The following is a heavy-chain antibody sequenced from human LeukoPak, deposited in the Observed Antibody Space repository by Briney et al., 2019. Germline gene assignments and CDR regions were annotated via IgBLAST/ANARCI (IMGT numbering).Heavy chain of an antibody. V-gene: IGHV1-2*06. CDR3: AREREYCSSTSCFNWFDP. Sequence: ASVKVSCKASGYTFTGYYMHWVRQAPGQGLEWMGRINPNSGGTNYAQKFQGRVTMTRDTSISTAYMELSRPRSDDTAVYYCAREREYCSSTSCFNWFDPWGQGTLVTVSS. J-gene: IGHJ5*02. D-gene: IGHD2-2*01. CDR1: GYTFTGYY. CDR2: INPNSGGT.